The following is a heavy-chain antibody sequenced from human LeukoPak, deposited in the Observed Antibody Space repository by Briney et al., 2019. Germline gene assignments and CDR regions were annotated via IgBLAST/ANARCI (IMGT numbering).Heavy chain of an antibody. Sequence: GGSLRLSCAASGFTFSDYSMNWVRQAPGKGLEWVSSISGSSSYIYYADSVKGRFTISRDNAKNSLYLQMNSLRAEDTAVYYCAKDIGGAGDNWGLGTLVTVSS. CDR3: AKDIGGAGDN. CDR2: ISGSSSYI. CDR1: GFTFSDYS. D-gene: IGHD3-10*01. V-gene: IGHV3-21*01. J-gene: IGHJ4*02.